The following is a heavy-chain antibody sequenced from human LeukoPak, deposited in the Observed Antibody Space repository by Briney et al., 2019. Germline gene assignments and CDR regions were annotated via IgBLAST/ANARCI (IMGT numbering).Heavy chain of an antibody. Sequence: ASVKVSCKASGYTFTGYYMHWVRQAPGQGLEWMGWINPNSGGTNYAQKFQGRVTMTSDTSISTAYMELSRLRSDDTAVYYCARDLCSGGSCYLFDYWGQGTLVTVSS. J-gene: IGHJ4*02. D-gene: IGHD2-15*01. CDR2: INPNSGGT. CDR1: GYTFTGYY. V-gene: IGHV1-2*02. CDR3: ARDLCSGGSCYLFDY.